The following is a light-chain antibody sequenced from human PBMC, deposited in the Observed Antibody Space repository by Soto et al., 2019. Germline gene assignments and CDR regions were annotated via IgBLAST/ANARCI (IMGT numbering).Light chain of an antibody. V-gene: IGKV3-20*01. J-gene: IGKJ1*01. CDR2: GAS. CDR1: QSVSSSY. CDR3: QQYGSSPRT. Sequence: EILFTQSAGTLSFSPGERATLPCRARQSVSSSYLAWYQQKPGQTPRLLIYGASSRATGIPDRFSGSGSGTDFTLTISRLEPEDFAVYYCQQYGSSPRTFGQGTKVDIK.